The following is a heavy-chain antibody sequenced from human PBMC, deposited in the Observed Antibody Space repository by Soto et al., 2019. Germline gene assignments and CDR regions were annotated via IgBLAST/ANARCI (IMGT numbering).Heavy chain of an antibody. J-gene: IGHJ4*02. V-gene: IGHV1-18*01. Sequence: QVQLVQSGAEVKKPGASVKVSCKASGYTFTNYAISWVRQAPGQGLEWMGWISAYNGNTNYAQKLQGRVTMTTATSTSSASMELRSLRADDTAVYYCARAWFGDFVYYFDYWGQGTLVTVSS. D-gene: IGHD3-10*01. CDR2: ISAYNGNT. CDR3: ARAWFGDFVYYFDY. CDR1: GYTFTNYA.